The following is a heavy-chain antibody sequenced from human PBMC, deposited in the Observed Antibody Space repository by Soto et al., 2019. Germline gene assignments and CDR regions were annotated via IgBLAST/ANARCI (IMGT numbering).Heavy chain of an antibody. J-gene: IGHJ4*02. CDR2: INHSGST. D-gene: IGHD3-22*01. V-gene: IGHV4-34*01. Sequence: SETLSLTCAVYGGSFSGYYWSWIRQPPGKGLEWIGEINHSGSTNYNPSLKSRVTISVDTSKNQFSLKLSSVTAADTAVYYCARGAADSSGYPNDYWGQGTLVTVSS. CDR3: ARGAADSSGYPNDY. CDR1: GGSFSGYY.